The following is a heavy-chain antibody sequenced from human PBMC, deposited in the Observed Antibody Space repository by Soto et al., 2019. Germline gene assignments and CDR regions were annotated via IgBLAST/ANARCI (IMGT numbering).Heavy chain of an antibody. CDR1: GFTFSDYA. J-gene: IGHJ4*02. CDR3: AKGGRQWLVTSDFNY. V-gene: IGHV3-30*18. D-gene: IGHD6-19*01. Sequence: VQLVESGGGVVQPGRSLRLSCAASGFTFSDYAMHWVRQAPGKGLEWVAVVSHDGRNTHYADSVKGRFTISRDSSKNKVSSEMTSLRAEDTAVYYCAKGGRQWLVTSDFNYWGQGALVTVSS. CDR2: VSHDGRNT.